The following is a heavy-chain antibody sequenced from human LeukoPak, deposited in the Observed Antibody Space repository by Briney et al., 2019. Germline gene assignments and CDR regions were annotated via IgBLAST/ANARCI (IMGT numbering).Heavy chain of an antibody. CDR2: INHRGST. CDR1: GGSFSGYY. J-gene: IGHJ4*02. D-gene: IGHD2-2*01. Sequence: SETLSLTCAVYGGSFSGYYWSWIRQPPGKGLEWIGEINHRGSTNYNPSLKSRVTISVDTSKNQFSLKLSSVTAADTAVYYCARSKIRIVVVPAAAYFDYWGQGTLVTVSS. V-gene: IGHV4-34*01. CDR3: ARSKIRIVVVPAAAYFDY.